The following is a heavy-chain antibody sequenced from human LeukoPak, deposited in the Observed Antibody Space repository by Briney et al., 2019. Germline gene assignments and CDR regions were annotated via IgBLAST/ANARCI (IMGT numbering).Heavy chain of an antibody. D-gene: IGHD3-16*01. CDR1: GFTFSNAW. V-gene: IGHV3-15*01. Sequence: KSGGSLRLSCAASGFTFSNAWMSWVRQAPGKGLEWVGRIKSKTDGGTTDYAAPVKGRFTISRDDSKNTLYLQMNSLKTEDTAVYYCTTDGGYDYVWGSFPSAFDIWGQGTMVTVSS. J-gene: IGHJ3*02. CDR2: IKSKTDGGTT. CDR3: TTDGGYDYVWGSFPSAFDI.